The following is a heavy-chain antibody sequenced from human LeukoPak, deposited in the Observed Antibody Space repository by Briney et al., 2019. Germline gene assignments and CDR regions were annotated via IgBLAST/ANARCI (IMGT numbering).Heavy chain of an antibody. Sequence: ASVKVSCKASGYTFTSYAMHWVRQAPGQRLEWMGWINAGNGNTKYSQKFQGRVTITRDTSASTAYKELSSLRSEDTAVYYCARDGEYSGYALDYWGQGTLVTVSS. D-gene: IGHD5-12*01. CDR2: INAGNGNT. CDR3: ARDGEYSGYALDY. J-gene: IGHJ4*02. V-gene: IGHV1-3*01. CDR1: GYTFTSYA.